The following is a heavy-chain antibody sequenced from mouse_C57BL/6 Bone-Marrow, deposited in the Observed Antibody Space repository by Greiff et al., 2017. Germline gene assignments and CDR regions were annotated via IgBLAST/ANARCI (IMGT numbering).Heavy chain of an antibody. CDR3: AMEDGDYLTN. V-gene: IGHV1-74*01. D-gene: IGHD2-13*01. Sequence: QVLLQQPGADLVKPGASVKVSCKASGYTFTSYWMYWVKQRPGQGLEWIGRIHPSDSDTNYNQMFKGQVTLTVDKSSSTADRRLSSLTSKDAAVYNWAMEDGDYLTNWAQGTTPTVS. J-gene: IGHJ2*01. CDR1: GYTFTSYW. CDR2: IHPSDSDT.